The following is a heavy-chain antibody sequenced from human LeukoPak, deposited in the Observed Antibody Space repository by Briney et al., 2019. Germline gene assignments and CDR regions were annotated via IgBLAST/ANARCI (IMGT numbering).Heavy chain of an antibody. D-gene: IGHD6-19*01. J-gene: IGHJ6*02. V-gene: IGHV3-33*08. CDR1: GFTFSDFW. CDR2: IWYDGSIK. Sequence: GGSLRLSCAASGFTFSDFWMFWVRQAPGKGLEWVAVIWYDGSIKYYGDSVKGRFTISRDNSKNTLYLQMNSLSAEDTAVYYCARALSRAVAGTDYYYGMDVWGQGTTVTVSS. CDR3: ARALSRAVAGTDYYYGMDV.